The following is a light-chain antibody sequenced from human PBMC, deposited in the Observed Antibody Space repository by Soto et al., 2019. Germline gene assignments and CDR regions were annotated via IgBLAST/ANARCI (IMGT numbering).Light chain of an antibody. CDR3: QQYNNWQGT. CDR1: QSVSSN. CDR2: GAS. V-gene: IGKV3-15*01. Sequence: EIVMTQSPATLSVSPGERATLSCRASQSVSSNLAWYQQKPGQAPRLLIYGASTRATGIPARFSGSGSGTEFTLTISSLQYEDFAVYYCQQYNNWQGTFGQGTKVDIK. J-gene: IGKJ1*01.